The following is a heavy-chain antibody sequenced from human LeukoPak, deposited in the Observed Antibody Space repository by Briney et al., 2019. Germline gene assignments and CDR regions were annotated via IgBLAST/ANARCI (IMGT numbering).Heavy chain of an antibody. D-gene: IGHD6-19*01. CDR1: GGSVSGGSYY. CDR2: IYYSGST. J-gene: IGHJ4*03. Sequence: PSETLSLTCTVSGGSVSGGSYYWSWIRQPPGKGLEWIGYIYYSGSTNYNPSLKSRVTISVDTSKNQFSLKLSSVTAADTAVYYCARYRSSGWYLGLGYFDYWGQGTLVTVSS. V-gene: IGHV4-61*01. CDR3: ARYRSSGWYLGLGYFDY.